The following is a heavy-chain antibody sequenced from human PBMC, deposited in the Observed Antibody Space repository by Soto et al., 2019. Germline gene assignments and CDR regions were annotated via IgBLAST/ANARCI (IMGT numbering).Heavy chain of an antibody. D-gene: IGHD3-16*01. V-gene: IGHV1-3*01. J-gene: IGHJ6*02. Sequence: KASGYTFTSYAMHWVRQAPGQRLEWMGWINAGNGNTKYAQKFKGRVTITKNKSASTTNMELSSLRSEDTAVYYCAREGVRGMDVWGQGTTVTVSS. CDR1: GYTFTSYA. CDR3: AREGVRGMDV. CDR2: INAGNGNT.